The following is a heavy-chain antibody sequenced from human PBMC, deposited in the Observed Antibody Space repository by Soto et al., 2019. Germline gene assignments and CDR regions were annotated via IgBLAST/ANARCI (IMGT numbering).Heavy chain of an antibody. J-gene: IGHJ6*02. CDR2: FDPEDGET. V-gene: IGHV1-24*01. Sequence: ASVKVSCKVSGYTLTELSMHWVRQAPGKGLEWMGGFDPEDGETIYAQKFQGRVTMTEDTSTDTAYMELSSLRSEDTAVYYCATGVVRHDFWSVMPQVYYYGMDVWGQGTTVTVSS. D-gene: IGHD3-3*01. CDR1: GYTLTELS. CDR3: ATGVVRHDFWSVMPQVYYYGMDV.